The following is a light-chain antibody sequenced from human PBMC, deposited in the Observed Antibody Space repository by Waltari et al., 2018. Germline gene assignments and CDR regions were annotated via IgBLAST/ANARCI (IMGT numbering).Light chain of an antibody. CDR1: SGYSSNV. V-gene: IGLV4-69*01. Sequence: LVLTQSPSASASLGASVKLTCTVSSGYSSNVIAWLPQQAGKGPRYLMKVNSDGSHRKGDDIPDRFSASKSGTECDLTISSLQSEDEADYYCQTGGHGTWVFGGGTKLTVL. J-gene: IGLJ3*02. CDR3: QTGGHGTWV. CDR2: VNSDGSH.